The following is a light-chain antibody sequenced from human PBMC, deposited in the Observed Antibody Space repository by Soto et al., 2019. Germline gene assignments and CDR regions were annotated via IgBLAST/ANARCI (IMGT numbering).Light chain of an antibody. CDR2: EVS. CDR3: SSYAGSNNFV. V-gene: IGLV2-8*01. CDR1: SSDVGGYNY. Sequence: QSALTHPPSASGAPLHSVTISCTGTSSDVGGYNYVSWYQQHPGKAPKLMIYEVSKRPSGVPDRFSGSKSGNTASLTVSGLQAEDEADYYCSSYAGSNNFVFGTG. J-gene: IGLJ1*01.